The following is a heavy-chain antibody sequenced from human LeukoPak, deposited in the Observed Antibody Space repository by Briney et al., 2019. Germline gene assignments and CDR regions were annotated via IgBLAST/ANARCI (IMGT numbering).Heavy chain of an antibody. V-gene: IGHV1-69*13. CDR2: IIPIFGTA. CDR1: GGTFSSYA. CDR3: ARVLYCGGDCYYFDP. D-gene: IGHD2-21*02. J-gene: IGHJ5*02. Sequence: SVKVSCRASGGTFSSYAISWVRQAPGQGLEWMGGIIPIFGTANYAQKFQGRVTITADESTSTAYMELSSLRSEDTAVYYCARVLYCGGDCYYFDPWGQGTLVTVSS.